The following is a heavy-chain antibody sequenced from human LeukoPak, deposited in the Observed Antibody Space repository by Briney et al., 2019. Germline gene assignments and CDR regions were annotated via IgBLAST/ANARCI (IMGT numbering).Heavy chain of an antibody. Sequence: GGSLRLSCAASGFIFGGYAMHWVRQAPGKGLEWVSSISSSSSYIYYADSVKGRFTISRDNAKNSLYLQMNSLRAEDTAVYYCARARSGSYHSDWGQGTLVTVSS. CDR2: ISSSSSYI. CDR1: GFIFGGYA. J-gene: IGHJ4*02. D-gene: IGHD1-26*01. V-gene: IGHV3-21*01. CDR3: ARARSGSYHSD.